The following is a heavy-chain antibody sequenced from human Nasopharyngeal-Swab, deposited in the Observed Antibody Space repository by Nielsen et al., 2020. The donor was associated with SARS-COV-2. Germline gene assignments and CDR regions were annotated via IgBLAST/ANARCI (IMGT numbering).Heavy chain of an antibody. D-gene: IGHD5-12*01. CDR3: AREGGGYDLYAFDI. V-gene: IGHV3-74*01. CDR2: IKTDGSST. CDR1: GFTFSSYW. J-gene: IGHJ3*02. Sequence: ESLKISCAASGFTFSSYWMHWVRQAPGKGLVWVSRIKTDGSSTSYADSVKGRFTISRDNAKNTLYLQMNSLRAEDTAVYYCAREGGGYDLYAFDIWGQGTMVTVSS.